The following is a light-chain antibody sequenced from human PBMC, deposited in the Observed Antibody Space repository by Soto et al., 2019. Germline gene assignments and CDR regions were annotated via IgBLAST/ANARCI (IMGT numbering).Light chain of an antibody. CDR1: QSIYSY. J-gene: IGKJ1*01. Sequence: DIQMTQSKSSLSASIGDRVTITCRSSQSIYSYLNSYHQKPGKAPKLLISAASSLQSWVPSRFSGSGSGTDFSLTIGSLQPEDFATYYCQQSYNTPQTCCRGTKVDI. V-gene: IGKV1-39*01. CDR2: AAS. CDR3: QQSYNTPQT.